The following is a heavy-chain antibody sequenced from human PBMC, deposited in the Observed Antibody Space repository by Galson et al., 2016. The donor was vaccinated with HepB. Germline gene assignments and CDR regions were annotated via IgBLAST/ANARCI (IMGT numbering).Heavy chain of an antibody. D-gene: IGHD7-27*01. CDR3: NTWAREHFDL. Sequence: SLRLSCAAFGFAFSGHAMSWVRQAPGKGLEWVATINPDVYTTHYADSVKGRFTVTRDDSKNTLYLLMSSLRADDTAVYYCNTWAREHFDLWGQGTPVAVSS. V-gene: IGHV3-23*01. J-gene: IGHJ4*02. CDR1: GFAFSGHA. CDR2: INPDVYTT.